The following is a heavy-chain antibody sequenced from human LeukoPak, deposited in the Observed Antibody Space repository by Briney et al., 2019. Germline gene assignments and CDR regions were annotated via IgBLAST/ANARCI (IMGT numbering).Heavy chain of an antibody. CDR1: GGSISSYY. CDR2: IYYSGST. V-gene: IGHV4-59*01. CDR3: ARGSIFGVVMYYFDY. J-gene: IGHJ4*02. Sequence: PSETLSLTCTVSGGSISSYYWSWLRQPPGKGLEWIGYIYYSGSTNYNPSLKSRVTISVDTSKNQFSLKLSSVTAADTAVYYCARGSIFGVVMYYFDYWGQGTLVTVSS. D-gene: IGHD3-3*01.